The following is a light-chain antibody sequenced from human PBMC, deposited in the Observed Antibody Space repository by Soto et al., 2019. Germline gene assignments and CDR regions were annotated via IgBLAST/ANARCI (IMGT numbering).Light chain of an antibody. V-gene: IGLV2-14*01. J-gene: IGLJ1*01. CDR1: SSDVGGYNY. Sequence: QSALTQPASVSGSPGQSITISCTGTSSDVGGYNYVSWYQQHPGKAPKLMIYDVSNRPSGVSNRFSGSKSGNTASLTISGLQPEDEADYYCSSYTSSSTHYVFGTGTKVTVL. CDR2: DVS. CDR3: SSYTSSSTHYV.